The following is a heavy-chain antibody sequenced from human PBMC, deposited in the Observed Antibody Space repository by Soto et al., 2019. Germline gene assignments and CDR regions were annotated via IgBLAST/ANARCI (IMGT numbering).Heavy chain of an antibody. J-gene: IGHJ3*02. D-gene: IGHD3-22*01. Sequence: LSLTCAVSGDSISSGAWWSWVRQSPGKGLEWVAVISYDGSNKYYADSVKGRFTISRDNSKNTLYLQMNSLRAEDTAVYYCAKIYYDSSGYYYPDHAFDIWGQGTMVTVSS. CDR3: AKIYYDSSGYYYPDHAFDI. CDR1: GDSISSG. V-gene: IGHV3-30*18. CDR2: ISYDGSNK.